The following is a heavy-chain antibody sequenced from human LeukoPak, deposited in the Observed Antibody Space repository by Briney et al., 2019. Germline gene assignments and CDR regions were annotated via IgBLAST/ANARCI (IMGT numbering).Heavy chain of an antibody. Sequence: GRSLRLSCAASGFTFSSYAMHWVRQAPGKGLEWVAVISYDGSNKYYADSVKGRFTISRDNSKNTLYLQMNSLRAEDTAVYYCATLPLTTPRWALDYWGQGTLVTVSS. J-gene: IGHJ4*02. CDR3: ATLPLTTPRWALDY. CDR2: ISYDGSNK. CDR1: GFTFSSYA. V-gene: IGHV3-30*04. D-gene: IGHD4-23*01.